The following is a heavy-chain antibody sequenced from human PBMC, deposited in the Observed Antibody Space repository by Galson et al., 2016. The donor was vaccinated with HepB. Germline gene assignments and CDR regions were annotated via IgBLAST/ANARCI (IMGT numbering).Heavy chain of an antibody. CDR2: IYKDGNT. J-gene: IGHJ2*01. Sequence: SLRLSCAASGFSVSDSYMTWVRQAPGKGLDWVSIIYKDGNTFHAQFVKGRFTISRDNSKNSLDLQMSKVRAEDTAVYYCATVLPAGHYWYPHLWGRGTLVSVSS. CDR1: GFSVSDSY. V-gene: IGHV3-53*01. CDR3: ATVLPAGHYWYPHL.